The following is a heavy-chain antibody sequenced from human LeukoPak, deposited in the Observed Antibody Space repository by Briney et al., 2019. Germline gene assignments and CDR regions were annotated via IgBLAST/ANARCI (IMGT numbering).Heavy chain of an antibody. D-gene: IGHD3-22*01. Sequence: PGGSLRLSCAASGFTFSIYWMNWVRQAPGKGLEWVANIKQDGTEKYYVDSVKGRFTISRDNAKNSLYLQMNSLRAEDTAVYYCARDRDYYAIDYWGQGTLVTVSS. V-gene: IGHV3-7*01. CDR3: ARDRDYYAIDY. CDR2: IKQDGTEK. CDR1: GFTFSIYW. J-gene: IGHJ4*02.